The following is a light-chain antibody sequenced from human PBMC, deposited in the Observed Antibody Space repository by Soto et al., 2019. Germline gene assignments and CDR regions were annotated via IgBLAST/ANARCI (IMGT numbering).Light chain of an antibody. CDR2: DAV. V-gene: IGKV3D-15*01. CDR1: QSVSTY. J-gene: IGKJ5*01. CDR3: QQYNNWPLT. Sequence: EIVMTQSPATLSVSPGERAILSCRASQSVSTYLAWYQQKPGQAPRLLIYDAVNRATGIPARFSGSGSGTEFTLTISSLQSEDFAVYCCQQYNNWPLTFGPGTRLEIK.